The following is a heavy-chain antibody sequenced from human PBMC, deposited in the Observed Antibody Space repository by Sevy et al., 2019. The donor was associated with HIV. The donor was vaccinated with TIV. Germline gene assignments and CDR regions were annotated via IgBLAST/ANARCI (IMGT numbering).Heavy chain of an antibody. V-gene: IGHV3-23*01. CDR1: GFTFSSYA. Sequence: GGSLRLSCAASGFTFSSYAMSWVRQAPGKGLEWVSAISGSGGSTYYADSVKGRLTISRDNSKNTLYLQMNSLRAEDTAVYYCAKGIIQGYSSGWYVDYWGQGTLVTVSS. CDR3: AKGIIQGYSSGWYVDY. J-gene: IGHJ4*02. CDR2: ISGSGGST. D-gene: IGHD6-19*01.